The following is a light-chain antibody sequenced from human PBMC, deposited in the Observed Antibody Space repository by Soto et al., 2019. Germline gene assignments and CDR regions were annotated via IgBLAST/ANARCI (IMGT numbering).Light chain of an antibody. CDR2: VPS. V-gene: IGKV3-20*01. CDR3: QLYGVSPKT. CDR1: QTLTKTN. J-gene: IGKJ1*01. Sequence: EIVLTQSPGTLSLSPGERAPLSCRPSQTLTKTNLAWYQQKPGQAPSLPIFVPSTRATGIPDRFSGSGSGTDFTLTISRLEPEDFAVYCCQLYGVSPKTFGQGTNVEVK.